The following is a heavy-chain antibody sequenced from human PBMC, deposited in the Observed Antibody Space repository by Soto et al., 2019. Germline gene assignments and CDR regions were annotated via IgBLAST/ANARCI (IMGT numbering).Heavy chain of an antibody. D-gene: IGHD3-22*01. CDR1: GFTFSSYA. CDR3: ARGGYDSSGYYYYYGMDV. V-gene: IGHV3-30-3*01. CDR2: ISYDGSNK. Sequence: SGGSLRLSCAASGFTFSSYAMHWVRQAPGKGLEWVAVISYDGSNKYYADSVKGRFTISRDNSKNTLYLQMNSLRAEDTAVYYCARGGYDSSGYYYYYGMDVWGQGTTVTVSS. J-gene: IGHJ6*02.